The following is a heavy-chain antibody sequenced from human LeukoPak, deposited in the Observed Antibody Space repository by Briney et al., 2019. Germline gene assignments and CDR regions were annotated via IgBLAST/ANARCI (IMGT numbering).Heavy chain of an antibody. D-gene: IGHD3-22*01. CDR2: IIPILGIA. CDR1: GGTFSSYA. Sequence: GASVKVSCKASGGTFSSYAISWVRQAPGQGLEWMGRIIPILGIANYAQKFQGRVTMTRDTSTSTVYMELSSLRSEDTAMYYCARDLNYYDSGHFDYGGQGTLVTVSS. CDR3: ARDLNYYDSGHFDY. J-gene: IGHJ4*02. V-gene: IGHV1-69*04.